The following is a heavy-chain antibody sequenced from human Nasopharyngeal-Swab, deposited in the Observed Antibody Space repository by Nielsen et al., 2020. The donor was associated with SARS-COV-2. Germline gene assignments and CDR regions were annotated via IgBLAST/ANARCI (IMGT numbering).Heavy chain of an antibody. CDR1: GYTFTGYY. J-gene: IGHJ4*02. D-gene: IGHD5-12*01. V-gene: IGHV1-46*01. Sequence: ASVKVSCKASGYTFTGYYMHWVRQAPGQGLEWMGIINPSGGSTSYAQKFQGRVTMTRDTSTSTVYMELSSLRSDDTAVYYCARDPSGYDSDYWGQGTLVTVSS. CDR2: INPSGGST. CDR3: ARDPSGYDSDY.